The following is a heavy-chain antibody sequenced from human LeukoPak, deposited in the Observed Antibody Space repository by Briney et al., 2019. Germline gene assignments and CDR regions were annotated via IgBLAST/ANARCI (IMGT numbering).Heavy chain of an antibody. V-gene: IGHV3-30*02. J-gene: IGHJ4*02. CDR3: ASTPMGVGGIYDSSGYYQ. D-gene: IGHD3-22*01. Sequence: GGSLRLSCAASGFTFSSYGMHWVRQAPGKGLEWVAFIRYDGSNKYYADSVKGRFTISRDNAKNSLYLQMNSLRAEDTAVYYCASTPMGVGGIYDSSGYYQWGQGTLVTVSS. CDR2: IRYDGSNK. CDR1: GFTFSSYG.